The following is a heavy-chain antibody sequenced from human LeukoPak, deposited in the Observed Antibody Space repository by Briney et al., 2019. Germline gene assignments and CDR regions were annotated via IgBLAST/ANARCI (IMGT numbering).Heavy chain of an antibody. Sequence: ASVNVSFKASGYTFTSYGITWVRQAPGQGLEWMGWISAYNGNTNYAQKVQDRVTMTTDTSTSTAYMELRSLRSDDTAMYYCARERVIAAAGDGFDSWGQGTLVTVSS. CDR3: ARERVIAAAGDGFDS. J-gene: IGHJ4*02. CDR1: GYTFTSYG. V-gene: IGHV1-18*01. CDR2: ISAYNGNT. D-gene: IGHD2-21*01.